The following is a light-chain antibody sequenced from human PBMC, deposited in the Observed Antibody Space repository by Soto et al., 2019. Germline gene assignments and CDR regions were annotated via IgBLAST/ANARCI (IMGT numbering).Light chain of an antibody. J-gene: IGKJ5*01. CDR2: GAS. Sequence: IVLTQSPGTLSLSPGERATLSCRASESVSDNYLAWYQQRSGQAPRLVIYGASSRASAVPDRFSGSGSGADLTLTISRLEPEDFAVYYCQQYGRSVTFGQGTRLEIK. CDR3: QQYGRSVT. CDR1: ESVSDNY. V-gene: IGKV3-20*01.